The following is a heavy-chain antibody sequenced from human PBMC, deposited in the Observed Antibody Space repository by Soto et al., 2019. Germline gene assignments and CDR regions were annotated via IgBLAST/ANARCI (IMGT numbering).Heavy chain of an antibody. V-gene: IGHV3-48*02. CDR1: GFTFSSYT. Sequence: EVQLVESGGGLVQPGGSLRLSCAASGFTFSSYTMNWVRQAPGKGLEWVSYISSSSSNIYYADSVKGRFTISRDNAKNSLDLRINSLRDGDTGVYYCARSFFRFWGQGTLVTVSS. CDR2: ISSSSSNI. J-gene: IGHJ4*02. CDR3: ARSFFRF.